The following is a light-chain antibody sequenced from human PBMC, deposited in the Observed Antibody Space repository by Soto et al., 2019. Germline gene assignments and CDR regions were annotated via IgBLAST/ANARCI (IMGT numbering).Light chain of an antibody. CDR3: CSYAGTDTYV. Sequence: QSALTQPASVSGSPGQSITISCTGTSSDFGTYILVSWYQQHPGKAPKLMIYEGSKRPSGVSSRFSGSESGNTASLTISGLQAEDEADYYCCSYAGTDTYVFGTGTKVTVL. J-gene: IGLJ1*01. V-gene: IGLV2-23*01. CDR1: SSDFGTYIL. CDR2: EGS.